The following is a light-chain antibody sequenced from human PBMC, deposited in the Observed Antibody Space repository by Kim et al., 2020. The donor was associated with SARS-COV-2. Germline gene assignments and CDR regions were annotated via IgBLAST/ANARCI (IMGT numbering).Light chain of an antibody. Sequence: DIQLTQSPSSLSTSLGDTVTITCRASQGISDNLAWFQQKPGEAPKSLIYGASTLQGGVPSRFSGTGSGKDFTLTITSLQPDDLAIYFCQQYNSHPITCGQGTRLEIK. CDR3: QQYNSHPIT. CDR1: QGISDN. CDR2: GAS. J-gene: IGKJ5*01. V-gene: IGKV1-16*01.